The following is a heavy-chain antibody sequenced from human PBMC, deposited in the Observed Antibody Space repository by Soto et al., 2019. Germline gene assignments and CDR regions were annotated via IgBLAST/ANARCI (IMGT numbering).Heavy chain of an antibody. V-gene: IGHV4-59*01. CDR2: IYYSGST. CDR3: AKEGCSGGSCYFVGFDY. Sequence: SETLSLTCTVSGGSINDYYWNWIRKPPGKGLEWLGYIYYSGSTNYSPALKSRVTISVDTSKNQFSLKVTSVTAADTAVYYCAKEGCSGGSCYFVGFDYWGQGTLVTVSS. CDR1: GGSINDYY. J-gene: IGHJ4*02. D-gene: IGHD2-15*01.